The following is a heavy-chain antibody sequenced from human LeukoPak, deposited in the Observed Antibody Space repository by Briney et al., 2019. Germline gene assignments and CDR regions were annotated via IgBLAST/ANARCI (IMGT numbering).Heavy chain of an antibody. CDR3: ARDARDYGDYFDY. CDR1: GFTFSSYW. J-gene: IGHJ4*02. D-gene: IGHD4-17*01. CDR2: IKQDGSEK. Sequence: PGGSLRLSCAASGFTFSSYWMSWVRQAPGKGLEWVANIKQDGSEKYYADSVKGRFTISRDNSKNTLYLQMNSLRAEDTAVYYCARDARDYGDYFDYWGQGTLVTVSS. V-gene: IGHV3-7*01.